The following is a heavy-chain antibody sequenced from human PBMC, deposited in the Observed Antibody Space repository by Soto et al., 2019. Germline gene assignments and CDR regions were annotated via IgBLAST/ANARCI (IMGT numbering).Heavy chain of an antibody. J-gene: IGHJ4*02. V-gene: IGHV3-23*01. D-gene: IGHD4-17*01. Sequence: EDQLLESGGGLVQPGGSLRLSCAASASTFSSYGLSWVRQAPGKGLEWVSAISGSGGITFYAESVKGRFTISRDSSKKMLYLQMTSLRAEDTAIYYCARHKTTVTTSFDYWGQGTLVTVAS. CDR2: ISGSGGIT. CDR3: ARHKTTVTTSFDY. CDR1: ASTFSSYG.